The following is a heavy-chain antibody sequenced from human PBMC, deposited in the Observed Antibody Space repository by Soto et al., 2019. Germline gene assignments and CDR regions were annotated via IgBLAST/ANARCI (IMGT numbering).Heavy chain of an antibody. J-gene: IGHJ3*02. V-gene: IGHV3-74*01. CDR2: ISHDGSST. CDR3: TSLSVAVDYFAFDI. Sequence: EVKLVESGGGLIQPGGSLRLSCTASGFPFSDLWMHWVRQAPGKGLEWVSRISHDGSSTSHVDSVRGRFSISRDNAKNTVYLQMNSLRAEDTAVYYCTSLSVAVDYFAFDIWGQGTVVTVS. D-gene: IGHD6-19*01. CDR1: GFPFSDLW.